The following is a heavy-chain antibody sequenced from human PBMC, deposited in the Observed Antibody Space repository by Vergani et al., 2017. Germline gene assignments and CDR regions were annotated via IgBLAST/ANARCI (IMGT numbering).Heavy chain of an antibody. D-gene: IGHD3-22*01. V-gene: IGHV1-69*06. CDR2: IIPIFGTA. J-gene: IGHJ4*02. CDR3: ARVRDYYDSSGYYLRGYYFDY. Sequence: QVQLVQSGAEVKKPGSSVKVSCKASGGTFSSYAISWVRQAPGQGLEWMGGIIPIFGTANYAQKFQGRVTITADKSTSTAYMELSSLRSDDTAVYYCARVRDYYDSSGYYLRGYYFDYWGQGTLVTVSS. CDR1: GGTFSSYA.